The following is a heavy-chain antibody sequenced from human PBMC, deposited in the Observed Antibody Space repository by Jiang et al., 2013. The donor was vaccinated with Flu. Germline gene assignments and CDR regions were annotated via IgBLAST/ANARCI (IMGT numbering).Heavy chain of an antibody. CDR3: ARAYLYYFDY. CDR2: FYFSGST. V-gene: IGHV4-59*08. CDR1: GDSISSYY. Sequence: SGLVKPSETLSLTCTVSGDSISSYYWNWIRQPPGKGLEWIGYFYFSGSTNYNPSLKSRVTISVDTSKNQFSLKLSSVTAADTAVYYCARAYLYYFDYWGQGTLVTVSS. J-gene: IGHJ4*02. D-gene: IGHD2/OR15-2a*01.